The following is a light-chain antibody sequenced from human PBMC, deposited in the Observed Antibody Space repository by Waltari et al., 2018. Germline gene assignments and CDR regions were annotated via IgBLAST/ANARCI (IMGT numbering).Light chain of an antibody. V-gene: IGKV3-15*01. J-gene: IGKJ1*01. CDR3: HQYYNGPQT. CDR2: GAS. CDR1: QSVSSN. Sequence: ETVMTQSPATLSVSPGERAPPSCRASQSVSSNLAWYQQKPGQPPRLLIYGASTRATGIPGRFSGSGSGTEFTLTISSLQSEDFAVYYCHQYYNGPQTFGQGTKVEIK.